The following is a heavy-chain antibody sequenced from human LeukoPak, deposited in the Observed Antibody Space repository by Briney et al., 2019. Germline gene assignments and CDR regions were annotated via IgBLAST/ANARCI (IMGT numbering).Heavy chain of an antibody. J-gene: IGHJ6*03. Sequence: PSETLSLTCTVSGGSISSNSYYWTWIRQPAGKGLEWIGHLYNSESTYYNPSLKSRITLSVDTSTNQFSLKLTSVTAADTAVYYCARFVATAAYSHYSMDVWGKGTTVTVSS. V-gene: IGHV4-61*09. CDR1: GGSISSNSYY. CDR3: ARFVATAAYSHYSMDV. D-gene: IGHD6-25*01. CDR2: LYNSEST.